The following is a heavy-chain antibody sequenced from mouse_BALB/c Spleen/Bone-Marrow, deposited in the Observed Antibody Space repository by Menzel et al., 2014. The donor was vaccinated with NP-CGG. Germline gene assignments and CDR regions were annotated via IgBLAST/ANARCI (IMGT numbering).Heavy chain of an antibody. J-gene: IGHJ3*01. Sequence: DLVKPRASVKLSCEASGYTFTSYWINWIKQRPGQGLEWIGRIAPGSGSTYYNEMFKGKATLTVDTSSSTAYIQLSSLSSEDSAVYFCARGGDYYGSSSFAYWGQGTLVTVSA. CDR1: GYTFTSYW. V-gene: IGHV1S41*01. CDR3: ARGGDYYGSSSFAY. D-gene: IGHD1-1*01. CDR2: IAPGSGST.